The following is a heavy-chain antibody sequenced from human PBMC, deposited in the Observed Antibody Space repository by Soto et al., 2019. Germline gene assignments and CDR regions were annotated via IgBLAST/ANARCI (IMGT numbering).Heavy chain of an antibody. CDR3: ARWRNDCSSTSSYHFGY. CDR2: IYHSGTT. V-gene: IGHV4-38-2*01. CDR1: DFSISSGHY. Sequence: SLTCAVSDFSISSGHYWGWIRQPPGKGLEWIGSIYHSGTTYNNPSLKSRVTMSVDTSKNQFSLKLSSVTAADTAVYYCARWRNDCSSTSSYHFGYLGQGTLVTVSS. D-gene: IGHD2-2*01. J-gene: IGHJ4*02.